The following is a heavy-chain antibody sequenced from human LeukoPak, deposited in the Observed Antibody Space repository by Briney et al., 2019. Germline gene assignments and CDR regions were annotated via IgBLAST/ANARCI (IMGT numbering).Heavy chain of an antibody. D-gene: IGHD2-2*01. CDR2: ISGAGGST. CDR1: GFTFGDYA. CDR3: AKSRESYWVPEFDY. Sequence: GGSLRLSCTASGFTFGDYAVSWVRQAPGKGLEWVSDISGAGGSTDYADSVKGRFTVSRDSSKNTLYLQMNSLRAEDTAVYYCAKSRESYWVPEFDYWGQGTLVTVSS. V-gene: IGHV3-23*01. J-gene: IGHJ4*02.